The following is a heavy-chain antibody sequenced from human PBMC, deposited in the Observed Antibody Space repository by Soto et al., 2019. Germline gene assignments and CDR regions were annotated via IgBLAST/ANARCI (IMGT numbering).Heavy chain of an antibody. J-gene: IGHJ4*02. V-gene: IGHV3-30*18. Sequence: QVQLVESGGGVVQPGRSLRLSCAASGFTFSTYGMHWVSQPPGKGLEWVAVISSDGSNEYYADPVKGRFTISRDNSKNTLYLQMNSLRVEDTAVYYCAKTITTYSVDRRGRVALVDYWGQVTLVTVSS. D-gene: IGHD3-22*01. CDR1: GFTFSTYG. CDR3: AKTITTYSVDRRGRVALVDY. CDR2: ISSDGSNE.